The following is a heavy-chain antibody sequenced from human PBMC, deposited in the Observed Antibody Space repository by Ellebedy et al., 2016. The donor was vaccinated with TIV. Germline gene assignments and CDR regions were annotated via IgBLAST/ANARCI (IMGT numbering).Heavy chain of an antibody. CDR1: GFTFSSYW. V-gene: IGHV3-7*03. CDR2: IKQDGSEK. J-gene: IGHJ4*02. D-gene: IGHD3-10*01. Sequence: GESLKISCAASGFTFSSYWMSWVRQAPGKRLEWVANIKQDGSEKYYVDSVKGRFTISRDNAKNSLYLQMNSLRAEDTAVYYCARDDGRSGSYLFDYWGQGTLVPVSS. CDR3: ARDDGRSGSYLFDY.